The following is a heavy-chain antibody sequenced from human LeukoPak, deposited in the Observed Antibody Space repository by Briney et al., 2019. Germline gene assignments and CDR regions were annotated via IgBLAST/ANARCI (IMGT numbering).Heavy chain of an antibody. CDR1: GFTFSSYA. D-gene: IGHD1-26*01. V-gene: IGHV3-23*01. Sequence: GGSLRLSCAASGFTFSSYAMSWVRQAPGKGLEWVSAISGSGGSTYYADSVKGRFTISRDDSKNTLYLQMNSLGAEDTAVYYCAKAAPGVGALGGYFDYWGQGTLVTVSS. J-gene: IGHJ4*02. CDR2: ISGSGGST. CDR3: AKAAPGVGALGGYFDY.